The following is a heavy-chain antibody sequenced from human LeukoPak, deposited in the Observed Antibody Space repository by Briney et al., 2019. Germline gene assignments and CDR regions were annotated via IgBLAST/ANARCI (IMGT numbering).Heavy chain of an antibody. CDR2: IRSKANSYAT. CDR3: TRGMIVVSDDAFDI. J-gene: IGHJ3*02. Sequence: GGSLKLSCAASGFTFSGSAMYWVRQASGKGLEWVGRIRSKANSYATAYAASVKGRFTISRDDSKNTAYLQMNSLKTEDTAVYYCTRGMIVVSDDAFDIWGQRTMVTVSS. V-gene: IGHV3-73*01. D-gene: IGHD3-22*01. CDR1: GFTFSGSA.